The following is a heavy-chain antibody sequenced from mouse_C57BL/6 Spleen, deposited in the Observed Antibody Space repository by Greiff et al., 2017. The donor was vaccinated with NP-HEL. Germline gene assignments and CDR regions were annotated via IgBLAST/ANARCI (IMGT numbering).Heavy chain of an antibody. CDR1: GYTFTSYG. Sequence: QVQLQQSGAELARPGASVKLSCKASGYTFTSYGISWVKQRTGQGLEWIGEIYPRSGNTYYNEKFKGKATLTADKSSSTAYMELRSLTSEDSAVYFRASHTVVAVDYWGQGTTLTVSS. V-gene: IGHV1-81*01. CDR2: IYPRSGNT. J-gene: IGHJ2*01. CDR3: ASHTVVAVDY. D-gene: IGHD1-1*01.